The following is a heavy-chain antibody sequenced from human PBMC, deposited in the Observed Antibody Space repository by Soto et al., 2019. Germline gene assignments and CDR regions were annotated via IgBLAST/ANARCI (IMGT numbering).Heavy chain of an antibody. D-gene: IGHD2-2*01. V-gene: IGHV1-3*01. CDR3: ARDWVVVVPADYYMDV. CDR1: GYTFTSYA. J-gene: IGHJ6*03. Sequence: RASVKVSCKASGYTFTSYAMHWVRQAPGQRLEWMGWINAGNGNTKYSQKFQGRVTITRDASASTAYMELSSLRSEDTAVYYCARDWVVVVPADYYMDVWGKGTTVTVSS. CDR2: INAGNGNT.